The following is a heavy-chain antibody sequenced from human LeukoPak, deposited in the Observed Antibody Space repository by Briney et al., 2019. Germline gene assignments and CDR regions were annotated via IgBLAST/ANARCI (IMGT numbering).Heavy chain of an antibody. Sequence: SETLSLTRAVYGGSFSGYYWSWIREPPGKGLEWIGEINHSGSTNYNPSLKSRVTISVDTSKNQFSLKLSSVTAEDTAVYFCARGPPTDYYDSSGFYYVFDYWGQGTLVTVSS. J-gene: IGHJ4*02. CDR2: INHSGST. CDR3: ARGPPTDYYDSSGFYYVFDY. D-gene: IGHD3-22*01. V-gene: IGHV4-34*01. CDR1: GGSFSGYY.